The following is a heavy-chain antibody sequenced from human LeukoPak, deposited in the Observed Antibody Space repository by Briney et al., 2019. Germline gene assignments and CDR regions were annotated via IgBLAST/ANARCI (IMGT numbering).Heavy chain of an antibody. J-gene: IGHJ4*02. CDR1: GFTVSSNY. CDR2: ISGSGGST. D-gene: IGHD6-13*01. Sequence: GGSLRLSCAASGFTVSSNYMSWVRRAPGKGLEWVSAISGSGGSTYYADSVKGRFTISRDNSKNTLYLQMNSLRAEDTAVYYCAKVGKKYSSWYYFDYWGQGTLVTVSS. V-gene: IGHV3-23*01. CDR3: AKVGKKYSSWYYFDY.